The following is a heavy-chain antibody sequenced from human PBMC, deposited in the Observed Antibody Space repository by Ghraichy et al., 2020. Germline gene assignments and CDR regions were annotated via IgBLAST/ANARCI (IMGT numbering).Heavy chain of an antibody. Sequence: GESLRLSCAASGFTFSSYNMNWVRQAPGKGLEWVLYISRSSSSIYYADCVKGRFTISRDNAKNSLYLQMNSLRDDDTAVYYCARGGYNYGINYFDYWGQGTLVTVSS. CDR3: ARGGYNYGINYFDY. CDR1: GFTFSSYN. D-gene: IGHD5-18*01. CDR2: ISRSSSSI. V-gene: IGHV3-48*02. J-gene: IGHJ4*02.